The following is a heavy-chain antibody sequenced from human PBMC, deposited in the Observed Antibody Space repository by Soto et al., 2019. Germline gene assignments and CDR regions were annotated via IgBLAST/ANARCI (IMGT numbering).Heavy chain of an antibody. CDR3: AKERLGRGIDY. Sequence: EVLLLDSGGGLVQPGGSLRLSCVASGFTFSNYAMTWVRQAPGKGPEWISTVNNGGGGTYYADSVKGRFTISRDNSKNTLYLQVSSLRAEDTAVYYCAKERLGRGIDYWGQGILVTVSS. D-gene: IGHD3-10*01. CDR2: VNNGGGGT. V-gene: IGHV3-23*01. J-gene: IGHJ4*02. CDR1: GFTFSNYA.